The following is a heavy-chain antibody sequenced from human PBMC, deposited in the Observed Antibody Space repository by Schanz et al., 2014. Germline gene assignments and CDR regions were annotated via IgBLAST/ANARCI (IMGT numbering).Heavy chain of an antibody. V-gene: IGHV3-11*01. CDR2: ISRDGTTS. D-gene: IGHD5-12*01. Sequence: VQLLESGGGLVQPGGSLRLSCAASGFIFNDYYMNWIRQAPGKGLEWLSYISRDGTTSYYADSVKGRFIISRDSSKNILFLQMNSLRAEDTAVYFCARDGGRDGYNLAFDVWGQGTLVTVSS. CDR1: GFIFNDYY. J-gene: IGHJ3*01. CDR3: ARDGGRDGYNLAFDV.